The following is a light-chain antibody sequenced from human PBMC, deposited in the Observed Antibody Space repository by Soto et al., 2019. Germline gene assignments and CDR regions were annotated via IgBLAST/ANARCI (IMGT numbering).Light chain of an antibody. J-gene: IGLJ1*01. CDR1: SSDVGGYNY. Sequence: QSVLTQPPSASGSPGQSVAISCTGTSSDVGGYNYVSWYQQHPSKAPKLMIYEVNKRPSGVPDRFSGSKSGNRASLTVSGLQAEDEADYYCSSYAGSSNVFGTGTKVTVL. CDR2: EVN. V-gene: IGLV2-8*01. CDR3: SSYAGSSNV.